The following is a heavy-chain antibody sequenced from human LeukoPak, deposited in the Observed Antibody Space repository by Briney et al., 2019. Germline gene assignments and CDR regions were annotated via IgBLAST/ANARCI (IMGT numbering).Heavy chain of an antibody. V-gene: IGHV3-23*01. D-gene: IGHD3-10*01. CDR3: AKDRGVEDDAFDI. Sequence: GGSLRLSCAASGFTFSSYAMSWVRQAPGKGLEWVSAISGSGGSTYYADSVKGRFTISRDNSKNTLYLQINSLRAEDTAVYYCAKDRGVEDDAFDIWGQGTMATVSS. CDR2: ISGSGGST. J-gene: IGHJ3*02. CDR1: GFTFSSYA.